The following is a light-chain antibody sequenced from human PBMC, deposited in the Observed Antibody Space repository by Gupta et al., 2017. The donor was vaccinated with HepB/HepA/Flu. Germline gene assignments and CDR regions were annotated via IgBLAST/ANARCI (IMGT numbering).Light chain of an antibody. Sequence: SVLTQPPSASQTPGQRFTFSCSGSSSNIGSNNVDWYQQFPGKAPKLLIYKNNQRPSGVPDRFSGSKSGNSASLTIXGXQAEDEXDYYCAAWDDSRNAWVFGGGTKLTVL. CDR3: AAWDDSRNAWV. CDR1: SSNIGSNN. V-gene: IGLV1-44*01. J-gene: IGLJ3*02. CDR2: KNN.